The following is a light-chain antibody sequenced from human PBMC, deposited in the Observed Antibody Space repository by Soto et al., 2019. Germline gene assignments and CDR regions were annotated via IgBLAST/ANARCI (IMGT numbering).Light chain of an antibody. V-gene: IGLV1-40*01. Sequence: ALTHPPSVSRAPRQRVTNACTGSSSNIGAGYDVHWYQQLAGTAPKLLIYGNSNRHSGVPDRFSGSKSGTSASLAITGLQAEDEADYYCQSYDSSLSAPYVFGTGTKVTVL. CDR1: SSNIGAGYD. J-gene: IGLJ1*01. CDR2: GNS. CDR3: QSYDSSLSAPYV.